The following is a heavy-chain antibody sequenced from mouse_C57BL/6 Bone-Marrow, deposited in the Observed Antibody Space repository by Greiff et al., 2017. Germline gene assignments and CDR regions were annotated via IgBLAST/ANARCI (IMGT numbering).Heavy chain of an antibody. D-gene: IGHD2-5*01. Sequence: EVNVVESGGGLVKPGGSLKLSCAASGFTFSSYAMSWVRQTPEKRLEWVATISDGGSYTYYPDNVKGRFTISRDNAKNNLYLQMRHLKSEDTAMYYCARDPGPLYYSNWGFAYWGQGTLVTVSA. CDR1: GFTFSSYA. CDR2: ISDGGSYT. J-gene: IGHJ3*01. V-gene: IGHV5-4*01. CDR3: ARDPGPLYYSNWGFAY.